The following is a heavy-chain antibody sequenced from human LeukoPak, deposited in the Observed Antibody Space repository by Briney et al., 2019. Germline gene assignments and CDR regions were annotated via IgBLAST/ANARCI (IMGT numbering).Heavy chain of an antibody. CDR3: ANIWITGY. D-gene: IGHD1-14*01. CDR2: ISSSCSTI. Sequence: PGGSLRLPCAASGFTFSNYEMNWVRQAPGKGLEWVSYISSSCSTIYYADSVKGRFTISRDNAKNSVYLQMNGLRAEDTAVYYCANIWITGYWGQGTLVTVSS. J-gene: IGHJ4*02. CDR1: GFTFSNYE. V-gene: IGHV3-48*03.